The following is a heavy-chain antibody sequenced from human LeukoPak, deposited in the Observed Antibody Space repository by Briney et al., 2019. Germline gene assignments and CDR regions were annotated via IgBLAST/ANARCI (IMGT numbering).Heavy chain of an antibody. V-gene: IGHV1-2*02. CDR1: GYTFNRHY. Sequence: SVQVSCKACGYTFNRHYLHWLRQAPGQALEWMGWVLPNLYSTYYVLQFLRQVTITRVPCIGPAYVELSGVPSDHAAVYYCSRGGYTETFRVRSAFDVWGQGTMVTVSS. CDR3: SRGGYTETFRVRSAFDV. CDR2: VLPNLYST. J-gene: IGHJ3*01. D-gene: IGHD6-13*01.